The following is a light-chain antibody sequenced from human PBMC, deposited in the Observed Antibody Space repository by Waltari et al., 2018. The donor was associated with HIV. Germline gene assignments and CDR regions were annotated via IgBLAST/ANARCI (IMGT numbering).Light chain of an antibody. CDR3: MPALQTPLYN. Sequence: DIVMTQSPLSLPVTPGEPASISCRSSQSLLHSNGYNYLDWYLQKPGQSPQLLIYLGSNRASGVPDGCSGRGSGTDFTLKISRVEAEDVGVYYCMPALQTPLYNFGQGTKLGIK. J-gene: IGKJ2*01. CDR2: LGS. CDR1: QSLLHSNGYNY. V-gene: IGKV2-28*01.